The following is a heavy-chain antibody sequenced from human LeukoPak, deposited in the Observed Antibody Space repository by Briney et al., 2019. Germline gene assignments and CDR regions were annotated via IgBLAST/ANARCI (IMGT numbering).Heavy chain of an antibody. Sequence: ASVKVSCKASGYTFTGYYMHWVRQAPGQGLEWMGWINPNSGGTNYAQKFQGRVTMTRDTSISTACMELSRLRSDDTAVYYCARDRAVLRYFGPFDYWGQGTLVTVSS. CDR2: INPNSGGT. CDR1: GYTFTGYY. CDR3: ARDRAVLRYFGPFDY. V-gene: IGHV1-2*02. J-gene: IGHJ4*02. D-gene: IGHD3-9*01.